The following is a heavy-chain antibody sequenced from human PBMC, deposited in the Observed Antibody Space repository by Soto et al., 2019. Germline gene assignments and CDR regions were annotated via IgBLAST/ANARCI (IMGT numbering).Heavy chain of an antibody. Sequence: EVQLVESGGGLVQPGGSLRLSCAASGFTFSSYWMTWVRQAPGKGLEWVATIKQDGSDKYHVDSVKGRFTISRDNAKNSLFLQMNSLSAEDTALYYCARIAPLTVVIGRDNWLQPWGEGTLVTVSS. J-gene: IGHJ5*02. CDR2: IKQDGSDK. CDR1: GFTFSSYW. CDR3: ARIAPLTVVIGRDNWLQP. V-gene: IGHV3-7*03. D-gene: IGHD2-21*01.